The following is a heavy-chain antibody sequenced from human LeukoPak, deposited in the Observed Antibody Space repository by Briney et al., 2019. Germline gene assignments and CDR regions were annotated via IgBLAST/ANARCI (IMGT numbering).Heavy chain of an antibody. J-gene: IGHJ3*02. V-gene: IGHV4-39*07. D-gene: IGHD5-12*01. CDR3: AALGSGYWEAFDI. CDR1: GDSATSDIYF. Sequence: SETLSLTCNVSGDSATSDIYFWGWLRQPPGKGLEWIGRIYTSGSTYYNPSLKSRVTISVDRSKNQFSLKLSSVTAADTAVYYCAALGSGYWEAFDIWGQGTMVTVSS. CDR2: IYTSGST.